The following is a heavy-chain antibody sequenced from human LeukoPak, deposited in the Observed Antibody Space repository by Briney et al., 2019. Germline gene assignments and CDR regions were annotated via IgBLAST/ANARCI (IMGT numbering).Heavy chain of an antibody. V-gene: IGHV3-23*01. CDR3: AKAPRYYDFWSGYSTGYYYYYMDV. D-gene: IGHD3-3*01. J-gene: IGHJ6*03. CDR2: ISGSGGST. CDR1: GFTFSSYA. Sequence: PGGSLRLSCAASGFTFSSYAMSWVRQAPGKGLEWVSAISGSGGSTYYADSVKGRFTISRDNSKNTPYLQMNSLRAEDTAVYYCAKAPRYYDFWSGYSTGYYYYYMDVWGKGTTVTVSS.